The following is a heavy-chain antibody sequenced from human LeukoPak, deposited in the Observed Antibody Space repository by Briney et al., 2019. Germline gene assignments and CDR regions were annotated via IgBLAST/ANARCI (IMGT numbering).Heavy chain of an antibody. Sequence: PSETLSLTCTVSGGSISSGGYYWSWIRQHPGKGLEWIGYIYYSGSTYYNPSLKSRVTISVDTSKNQFSLKLSSVTAADTAVYYCARMGVTMVRGVNYWGQGTLVTVSS. CDR1: GGSISSGGYY. CDR2: IYYSGST. CDR3: ARMGVTMVRGVNY. V-gene: IGHV4-31*03. J-gene: IGHJ4*02. D-gene: IGHD3-10*01.